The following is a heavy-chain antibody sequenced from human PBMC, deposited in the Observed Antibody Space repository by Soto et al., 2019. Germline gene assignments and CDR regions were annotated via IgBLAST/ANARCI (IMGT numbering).Heavy chain of an antibody. D-gene: IGHD2-8*01. CDR2: ISGDDGNT. CDR1: GYTFTSYD. Sequence: QVQLVQSGAEVKKPEDSVKVSCKSSGYTFTSYDISWVRQAPGQGLEWVGWISGDDGNTNYAHKFRGRVTITTVTSTNKACMEMRSLRSDVSAVYYCARHTCQWPNWFVPWGKGTTVTV. V-gene: IGHV1-18*01. J-gene: IGHJ5*02. CDR3: ARHTCQWPNWFVP.